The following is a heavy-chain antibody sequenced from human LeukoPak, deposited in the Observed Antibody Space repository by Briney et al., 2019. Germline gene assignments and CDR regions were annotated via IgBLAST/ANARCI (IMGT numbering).Heavy chain of an antibody. V-gene: IGHV4-59*01. CDR2: IYYSGST. CDR1: GGSIRSYY. CDR3: ARGADPYYYDSSGYYLDY. D-gene: IGHD3-22*01. Sequence: SETLSLTCTVSGGSIRSYYWSWIRQPPGKGLEWIGYIYYSGSTNYNPSLKSRVTISVDTSKNQFSLKLSSVTAADTAVYYCARGADPYYYDSSGYYLDYWGQGTLVTVSS. J-gene: IGHJ4*02.